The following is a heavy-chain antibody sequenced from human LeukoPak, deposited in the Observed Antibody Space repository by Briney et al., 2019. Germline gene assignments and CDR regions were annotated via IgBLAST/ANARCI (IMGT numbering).Heavy chain of an antibody. CDR1: GYTFTSYY. Sequence: ASVKVSCKASGYTFTSYYMHWVRQAPGQGLEWMGIINPSGGSTSYAQKFQGRVTMTRDTSTSTVYMEPSSLRSEDTAVYYCARDTTYSGYDSSAQFWGQGTLVTVSS. CDR2: INPSGGST. J-gene: IGHJ4*02. CDR3: ARDTTYSGYDSSAQF. D-gene: IGHD5-12*01. V-gene: IGHV1-46*01.